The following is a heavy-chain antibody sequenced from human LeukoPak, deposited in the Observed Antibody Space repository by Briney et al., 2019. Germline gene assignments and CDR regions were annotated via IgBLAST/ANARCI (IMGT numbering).Heavy chain of an antibody. Sequence: SQTLSLTRTVSGGSIRRYYGSCVRHPPGKGLEWIGYIYYSGSTNDNPSLKSRVSISVDTSKNQFCLKLSSVTAADTAVYYCARVRFLEWLPDAFDIWGQGTMVTISS. D-gene: IGHD3-3*01. J-gene: IGHJ3*02. CDR2: IYYSGST. CDR1: GGSIRRYY. CDR3: ARVRFLEWLPDAFDI. V-gene: IGHV4-59*01.